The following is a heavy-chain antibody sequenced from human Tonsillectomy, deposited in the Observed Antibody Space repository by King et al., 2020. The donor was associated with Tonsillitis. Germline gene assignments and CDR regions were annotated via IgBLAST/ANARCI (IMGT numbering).Heavy chain of an antibody. Sequence: VQLVESGAEVKKPGASMKISCKTSGYTFSNYYLHWVRQAPGQGLEWMGIINPSGGSTTYAQNFEDRVTMTSDTSTSTGYMELSSLKSDDTAIYYWARKVRGVLGSFDFWGQGTMVTVSS. J-gene: IGHJ3*01. D-gene: IGHD3-10*01. CDR2: INPSGGST. V-gene: IGHV1-46*01. CDR1: GYTFSNYY. CDR3: ARKVRGVLGSFDF.